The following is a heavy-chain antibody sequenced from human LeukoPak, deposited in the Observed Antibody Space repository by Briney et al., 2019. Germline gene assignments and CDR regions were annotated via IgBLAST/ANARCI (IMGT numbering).Heavy chain of an antibody. CDR3: ARGDIVGHFDY. CDR1: GYTFTGYY. CDR2: VNPNSGGT. V-gene: IGHV1-2*02. D-gene: IGHD2-15*01. J-gene: IGHJ4*02. Sequence: ASVKVSCKASGYTFTGYYMHWVRQAPGQGLEWMGWVNPNSGGTNYAQKFQGRVTMTRDTSISTAYMELSSLRSEDTAVYYCARGDIVGHFDYWGQGTLVTVSS.